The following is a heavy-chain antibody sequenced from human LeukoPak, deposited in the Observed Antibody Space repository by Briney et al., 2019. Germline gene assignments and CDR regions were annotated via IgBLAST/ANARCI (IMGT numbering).Heavy chain of an antibody. CDR1: GYTFTSYD. V-gene: IGHV1-8*01. CDR2: MNPNSGNT. CDR3: ARSYYDFWRLHYYGMDV. D-gene: IGHD3-3*01. J-gene: IGHJ6*02. Sequence: ASVKVSCKASGYTFTSYDINWVRQATGQRLEWMGWMNPNSGNTGYAQKFQGRVTMTRNTSISTAYMELSSLRSEDTAVYYCARSYYDFWRLHYYGMDVWGQGTTVTVSS.